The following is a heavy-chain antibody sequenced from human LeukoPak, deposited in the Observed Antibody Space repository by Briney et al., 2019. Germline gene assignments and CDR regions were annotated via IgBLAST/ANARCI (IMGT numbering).Heavy chain of an antibody. J-gene: IGHJ4*02. CDR1: GFTVSSNY. D-gene: IGHD6-13*01. V-gene: IGHV3-66*01. CDR2: IYSGGST. CDR3: ARDGSSSWYYFDY. Sequence: GGSLRLSCAASGFTVSSNYMSWVRQAPGKGLEWVAVIYSGGSTYYADSVKGRFTISRDNSGNTLYLQMNSLRAEDTAVYYCARDGSSSWYYFDYWGQGTLVTVSS.